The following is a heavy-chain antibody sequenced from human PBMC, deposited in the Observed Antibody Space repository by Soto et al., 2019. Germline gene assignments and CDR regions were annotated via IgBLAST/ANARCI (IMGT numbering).Heavy chain of an antibody. CDR3: AKETFGVGWTLDF. Sequence: GGSLRVSCAAADFTFGDYTMTWVRQAPGKGLVWISTISGGGGNSYYADVVKGRFAITRDNSKNTLYLQMNSLKGEDTALYYCAKETFGVGWTLDFWGQGTLVTVSS. D-gene: IGHD6-19*01. CDR1: DFTFGDYT. CDR2: ISGGGGNS. V-gene: IGHV3-23*01. J-gene: IGHJ4*02.